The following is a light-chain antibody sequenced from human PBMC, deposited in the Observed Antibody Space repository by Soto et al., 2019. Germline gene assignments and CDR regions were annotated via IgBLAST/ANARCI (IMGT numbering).Light chain of an antibody. Sequence: QLVLTQPLSASGTPGQSLTISCSGSSSNIGSHFVYWYQHLPGTAPKLLIFRDGQRPSGVPARFFGSKSGTSASLAITGLRSEDEADYYCAVWDQSLTGWVFGGGTKLTVL. J-gene: IGLJ3*02. CDR2: RDG. V-gene: IGLV1-47*01. CDR3: AVWDQSLTGWV. CDR1: SSNIGSHF.